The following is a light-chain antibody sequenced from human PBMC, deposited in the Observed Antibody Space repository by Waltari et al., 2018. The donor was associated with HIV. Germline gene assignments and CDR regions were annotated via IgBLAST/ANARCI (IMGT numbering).Light chain of an antibody. Sequence: QSVLTQPPSVSEAPRQRVTISCSGSSSNIENNAVNWYQQVPGKAPKLLIYSDDLLSSGVSDRFSGSNSGTSASLAIRGLQSEDEADYYCAAWDDSLNCYVFGSGTKVTVL. CDR3: AAWDDSLNCYV. CDR2: SDD. V-gene: IGLV1-36*01. J-gene: IGLJ1*01. CDR1: SSNIENNA.